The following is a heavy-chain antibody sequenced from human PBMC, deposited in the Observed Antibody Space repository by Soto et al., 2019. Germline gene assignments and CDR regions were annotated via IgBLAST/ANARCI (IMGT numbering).Heavy chain of an antibody. CDR1: GFTFSSHW. CDR3: TRARGGSHDY. Sequence: EVQLVESGGGLVQPGGSLRLSCAASGFTFSSHWMHWVRRAPGKGLVWVSRINSDGNSTSYADSVKGRVTISRDNAKNTLYLPMNSLRVEDTAVYYCTRARGGSHDYWGQGTLVTVSS. CDR2: INSDGNST. V-gene: IGHV3-74*01. D-gene: IGHD1-26*01. J-gene: IGHJ4*02.